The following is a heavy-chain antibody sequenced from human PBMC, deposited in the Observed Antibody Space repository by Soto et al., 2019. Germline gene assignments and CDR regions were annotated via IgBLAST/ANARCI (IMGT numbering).Heavy chain of an antibody. CDR1: GYTLTELS. D-gene: IGHD7-27*01. CDR3: ATDQNWGRGYYFDY. Sequence: ASVKVSCKVSGYTLTELSMHWVRQAPGKGLEWMGGFDPEDGETIYAQKFQGRVTMTEDTSTDTAYMELSSLRSEDTAVYYCATDQNWGRGYYFDYWGQGTLVTVSS. J-gene: IGHJ4*02. CDR2: FDPEDGET. V-gene: IGHV1-24*01.